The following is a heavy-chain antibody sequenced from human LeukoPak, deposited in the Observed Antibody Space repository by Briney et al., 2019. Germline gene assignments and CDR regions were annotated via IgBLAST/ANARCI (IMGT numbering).Heavy chain of an antibody. CDR2: IRYDGTNK. Sequence: GGSLRLSCAASGFTFSNYGMHWVRQAPGKGLEWVAFIRYDGTNKYYADSVKGRLTISRDNSKNTLYLQMNSLRAEDTAVYYCAKEKKYYYDSTGYPGYDYWGQGTLVTVSS. CDR1: GFTFSNYG. J-gene: IGHJ4*02. D-gene: IGHD3-22*01. CDR3: AKEKKYYYDSTGYPGYDY. V-gene: IGHV3-30*02.